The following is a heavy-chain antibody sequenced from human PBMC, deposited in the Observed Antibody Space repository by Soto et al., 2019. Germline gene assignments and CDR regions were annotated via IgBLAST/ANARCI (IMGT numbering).Heavy chain of an antibody. CDR1: GYSFTSYW. CDR3: ARITGNPANYYYYGKDV. V-gene: IGHV5-51*01. Sequence: PGESLKISCKGSGYSFTSYWIGWVRQMPGKGLEWMGIIYPGDSDTRYSPSFQGQVTISADKSISTAYLQWSSLKASDTAMYYCARITGNPANYYYYGKDVWGQGTTVTVSS. J-gene: IGHJ6*02. CDR2: IYPGDSDT. D-gene: IGHD1-20*01.